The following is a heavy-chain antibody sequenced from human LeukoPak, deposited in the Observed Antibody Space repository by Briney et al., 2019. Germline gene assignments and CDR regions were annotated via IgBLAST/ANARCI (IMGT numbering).Heavy chain of an antibody. D-gene: IGHD3-10*01. J-gene: IGHJ4*02. CDR1: GDSFSDYY. V-gene: IGHV4-34*01. CDR2: INHSGRT. CDR3: ARAQVLWFGKLSVPQSFDH. Sequence: SETLSLTCAVSGDSFSDYYWTWIRQSPLKGLEWIGEINHSGRTYYNPSLKSRVTISVDTSKNQFSLMLTSMTAADAAVYYCARAQVLWFGKLSVPQSFDHWARELWSPSPQ.